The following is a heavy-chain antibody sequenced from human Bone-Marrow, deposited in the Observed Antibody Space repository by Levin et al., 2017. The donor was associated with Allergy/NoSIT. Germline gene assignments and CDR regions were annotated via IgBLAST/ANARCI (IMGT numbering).Heavy chain of an antibody. Sequence: PGGSLRLSCAASGFTFSNAWMTWVRQAPGKGLEWVGRVKSETDGGTTDYAAPVKGRFRISRDDSKNMLFLQMNSLKIEDTGVYYCTTRPSTRQSNWNYKSRFEPWGQGTLVTVSS. CDR3: TTRPSTRQSNWNYKSRFEP. CDR2: VKSETDGGTT. CDR1: GFTFSNAW. J-gene: IGHJ5*02. V-gene: IGHV3-15*01. D-gene: IGHD1-7*01.